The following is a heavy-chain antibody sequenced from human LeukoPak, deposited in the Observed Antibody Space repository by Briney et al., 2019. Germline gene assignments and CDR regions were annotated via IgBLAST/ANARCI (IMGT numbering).Heavy chain of an antibody. D-gene: IGHD3-16*02. J-gene: IGHJ4*02. CDR2: IYYSGST. Sequence: SETLSLTCTVSGGSVSSGSYYWSWIREPPGKGLEWIGYIYYSGSTNYNPSLKSRVTISVDTSKNQFSLKLSSVTAVDTAVYYCASGYYDYVWGSYRGDNFDYWGQGTLVTVSS. CDR1: GGSVSSGSYY. V-gene: IGHV4-61*01. CDR3: ASGYYDYVWGSYRGDNFDY.